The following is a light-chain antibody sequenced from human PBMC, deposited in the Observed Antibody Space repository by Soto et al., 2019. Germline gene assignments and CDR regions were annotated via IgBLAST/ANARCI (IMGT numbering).Light chain of an antibody. CDR2: GAS. Sequence: EIVLTQSPGTLSLSPGEGSTLSCRASQSVASSSLAWYQQKPGQAPRLIIYGASNRATGTPDRFSGGGSGTDFTLTISRLEPEDFAVYCCQQYGSSSFTFGQGTKLEIK. J-gene: IGKJ2*01. CDR3: QQYGSSSFT. V-gene: IGKV3-20*01. CDR1: QSVASSS.